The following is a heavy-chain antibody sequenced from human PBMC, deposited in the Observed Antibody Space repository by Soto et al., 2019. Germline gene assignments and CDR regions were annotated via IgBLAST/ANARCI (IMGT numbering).Heavy chain of an antibody. Sequence: QLQLQESGPGLVKSSETLSLTCTVSGASSNSTSFYWGWIRQPPGKGLEWIGSIFHSGRTHYNPSLKSRVTLSVDTSRSQVSLEVGSVTAADTAVYYCVRQACKVWGAYPQATNFWGQGTLVTVSS. CDR1: GASSNSTSFY. V-gene: IGHV4-39*01. CDR2: IFHSGRT. D-gene: IGHD3-16*02. CDR3: VRQACKVWGAYPQATNF. J-gene: IGHJ4*02.